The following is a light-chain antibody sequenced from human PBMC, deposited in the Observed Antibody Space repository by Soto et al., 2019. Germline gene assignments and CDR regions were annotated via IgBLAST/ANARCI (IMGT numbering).Light chain of an antibody. V-gene: IGKV1-17*01. CDR2: AAS. Sequence: DIQITQAPSSLSASVGDRVTITCRASEGITNDLVWYQQKPGKAPNRLIFAASTLHSGVPSRFSGSGSGTEFALTISGLQPEDFATYYCLQHKTYPWTFGQGTKVDIK. J-gene: IGKJ1*01. CDR3: LQHKTYPWT. CDR1: EGITND.